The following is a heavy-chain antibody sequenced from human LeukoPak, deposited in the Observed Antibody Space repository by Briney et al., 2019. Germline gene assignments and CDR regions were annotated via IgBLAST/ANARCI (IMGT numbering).Heavy chain of an antibody. CDR1: GYTFTSYA. CDR2: INAGNGNT. J-gene: IGHJ6*03. V-gene: IGHV1-3*03. Sequence: ASVKVSCKASGYTFTSYAMHWVRQAPGQRLEWMGWINAGNGNTKYSQEFQGRVTITRDTSASTAYLELSSLRSEDMAVYYCARGGQSYYGSGSYYNYYYYYMDVWGKGTTVTISS. CDR3: ARGGQSYYGSGSYYNYYYYYMDV. D-gene: IGHD3-10*01.